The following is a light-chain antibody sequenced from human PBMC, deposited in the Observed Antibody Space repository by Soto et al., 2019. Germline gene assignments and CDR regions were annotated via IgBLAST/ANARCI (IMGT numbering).Light chain of an antibody. Sequence: QSVLTQPPSVSGAPGQRVTISCTGSSSNIGAGYDVHWYQQLPGTAPKLLIYGNSNRPSGVPDRFSGSKSGTSASLAITGLQAEDEADYYCQSYASSLSGFVVFGGGTKLTDL. CDR2: GNS. CDR1: SSNIGAGYD. CDR3: QSYASSLSGFVV. V-gene: IGLV1-40*01. J-gene: IGLJ2*01.